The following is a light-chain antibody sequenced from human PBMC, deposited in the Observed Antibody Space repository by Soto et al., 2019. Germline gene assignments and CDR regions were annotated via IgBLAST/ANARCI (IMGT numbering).Light chain of an antibody. Sequence: DVVVPQSPLSLPVTLGQSASISCSSIQSLVYSDGVTYLGWFQQRPGQSPRRLIYKVSSRDSGVPDRFSGSGSGTDFTLKISRVEAEDVGVYYCMQGTHWPLTFGGGTKVDIK. CDR3: MQGTHWPLT. CDR1: QSLVYSDGVTY. J-gene: IGKJ4*01. V-gene: IGKV2-30*01. CDR2: KVS.